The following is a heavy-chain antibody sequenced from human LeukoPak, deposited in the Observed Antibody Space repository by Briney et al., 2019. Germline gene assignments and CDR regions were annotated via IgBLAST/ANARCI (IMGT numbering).Heavy chain of an antibody. V-gene: IGHV4-59*01. CDR1: GGSISSYY. Sequence: SETLSLTCTVSGGSISSYYWSWIRQPPGKGLEWIGYIYYSGSTNYNPSLKSRVTISVDTSKNQFSLKLSSVTAADTAVYYCARVVMEYYYYYMDVWGKGTTVTVSS. CDR3: ARVVMEYYYYYMDV. J-gene: IGHJ6*03. D-gene: IGHD2-8*01. CDR2: IYYSGST.